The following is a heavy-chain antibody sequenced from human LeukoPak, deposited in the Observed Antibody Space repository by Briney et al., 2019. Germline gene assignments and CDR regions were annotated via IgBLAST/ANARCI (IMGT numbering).Heavy chain of an antibody. V-gene: IGHV4-59*08. D-gene: IGHD3-22*01. CDR3: ARLKYNYDSSDAFDI. Sequence: PSETLSLTCTVSGGSIRNYFWSWIRQPPGKGLEWIGYIYYSGNTNYNPSLRSRVTISVDTSKNQSSLKLSSVTAADTAVYYCARLKYNYDSSDAFDIWGQGTLVTVSS. CDR1: GGSIRNYF. J-gene: IGHJ3*02. CDR2: IYYSGNT.